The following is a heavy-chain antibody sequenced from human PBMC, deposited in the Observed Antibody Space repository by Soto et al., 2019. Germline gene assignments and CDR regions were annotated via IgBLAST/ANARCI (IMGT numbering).Heavy chain of an antibody. V-gene: IGHV3-48*01. CDR2: ISSSSSTI. Sequence: PGGSLRLSCAASGFTFSSYSMNWVRQAPGKGLEWVSYISSSSSTIYYADSVKGRFTISRDNAKNQFSLKLSSVTAADTAVYYCARNRGSGGRYYFDYWGQGTLVTVSS. J-gene: IGHJ4*02. D-gene: IGHD3-16*01. CDR1: GFTFSSYS. CDR3: ARNRGSGGRYYFDY.